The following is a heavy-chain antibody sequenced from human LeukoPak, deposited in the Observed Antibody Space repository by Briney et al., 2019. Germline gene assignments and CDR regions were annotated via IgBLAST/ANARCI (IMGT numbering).Heavy chain of an antibody. CDR3: AKDKVVPAAQHYYHMDV. Sequence: GGSLRLSCAASGFTFSSYAMSWVRQAPGKGLEWVSAISGSGGSTYYADSVKGRFTISRDNSKNTLYLQMNSLRAEDTAVYYCAKDKVVPAAQHYYHMDVWGKGTTVTVSS. D-gene: IGHD2-2*01. CDR2: ISGSGGST. J-gene: IGHJ6*03. V-gene: IGHV3-23*01. CDR1: GFTFSSYA.